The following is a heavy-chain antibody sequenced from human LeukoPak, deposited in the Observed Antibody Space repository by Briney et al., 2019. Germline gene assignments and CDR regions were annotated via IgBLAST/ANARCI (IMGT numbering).Heavy chain of an antibody. V-gene: IGHV3-23*01. D-gene: IGHD1-26*01. CDR2: ISSSGDRT. CDR1: GFTFSTYA. Sequence: GGSLRLSCAGSGFTFSTYAMSWVRQAPGKGLEWVSGISSSGDRTFYRDSVKGRFTNSRDNSKNTLYLQLNSLRAEDTAAYHCAVRTRGSYFDYWGQGALVTVSS. CDR3: AVRTRGSYFDY. J-gene: IGHJ4*02.